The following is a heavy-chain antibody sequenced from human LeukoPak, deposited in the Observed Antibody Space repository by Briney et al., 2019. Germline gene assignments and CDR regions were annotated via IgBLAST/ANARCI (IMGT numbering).Heavy chain of an antibody. CDR1: GGSISSGGYY. D-gene: IGHD3-10*01. CDR2: IYYSGST. J-gene: IGHJ4*02. V-gene: IGHV4-61*08. CDR3: ARDGYGPTDF. Sequence: SETLSLTCTVSGGSISSGGYYWSWIRQHPGKGLEWIGYIYYSGSTYYNPSLKSRVTMSVDTSKNQFSLKLNSVTPADTAVYYCARDGYGPTDFWGKGSLVTVSS.